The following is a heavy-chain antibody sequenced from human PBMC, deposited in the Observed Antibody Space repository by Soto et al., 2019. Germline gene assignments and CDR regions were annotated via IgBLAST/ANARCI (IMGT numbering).Heavy chain of an antibody. CDR1: GGSSSGWY. J-gene: IGHJ4*02. V-gene: IGHV4-34*01. Sequence: SETLSLTCAVYGGSSSGWYWTWIRQSPVKGLEWIGEISSGSTNYNPSLKSRVTISADMSKNQFSLKLTSVTAADTAIYYCARGPYSPGVGATKPTKWRQPTQDTVSS. D-gene: IGHD1-26*01. CDR2: ISSGST. CDR3: ARGPYSPGVGATKPTK.